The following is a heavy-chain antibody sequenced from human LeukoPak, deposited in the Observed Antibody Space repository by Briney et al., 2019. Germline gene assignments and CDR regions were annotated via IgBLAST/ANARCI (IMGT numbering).Heavy chain of an antibody. CDR3: ARDGTPNYGSGWVYMDV. CDR2: LSSSSSVI. D-gene: IGHD6-25*01. J-gene: IGHJ6*03. CDR1: GFTFSTYA. Sequence: GGSLRLFCAASGFTFSTYAMDWVRQAPGKGLEWVSYLSSSSSVIYHADSVKGRFTISRDNAKNSLYLQMNSLRTEDTAVYYCARDGTPNYGSGWVYMDVWGEGTTVTISS. V-gene: IGHV3-48*01.